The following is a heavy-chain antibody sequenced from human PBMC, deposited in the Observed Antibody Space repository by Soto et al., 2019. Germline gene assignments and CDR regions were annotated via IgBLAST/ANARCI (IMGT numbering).Heavy chain of an antibody. Sequence: PSETLSLTCSVSGASINSNDFFWGWIRQPPGRGLEWIGSIYSNGGTYYNPSLKSRVFISIDNSKNQFSLNVKSVTAADTAVYYCAKLLVGATPRHDFDSWGQGTLVTVSS. CDR1: GASINSNDFF. D-gene: IGHD1-26*01. V-gene: IGHV4-39*01. J-gene: IGHJ4*02. CDR2: IYSNGGT. CDR3: AKLLVGATPRHDFDS.